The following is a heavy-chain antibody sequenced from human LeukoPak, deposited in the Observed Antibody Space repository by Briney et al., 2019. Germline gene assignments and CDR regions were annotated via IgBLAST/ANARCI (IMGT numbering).Heavy chain of an antibody. Sequence: PGGSLRLSCAASGFTFSYYAMNWVRQAPGKGLEWVSSISTRSTYIYYADSLKGRFTISRDNAKNSLYLQMNSLRVEDTAVYYCAGGSGWLIDYWGQGTLVTVSS. CDR3: AGGSGWLIDY. D-gene: IGHD5-12*01. V-gene: IGHV3-21*01. J-gene: IGHJ4*02. CDR1: GFTFSYYA. CDR2: ISTRSTYI.